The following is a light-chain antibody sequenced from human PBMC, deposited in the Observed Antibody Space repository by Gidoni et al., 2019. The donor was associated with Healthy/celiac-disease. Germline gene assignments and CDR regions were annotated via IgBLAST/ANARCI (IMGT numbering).Light chain of an antibody. J-gene: IGKJ3*01. CDR2: AAS. Sequence: DIQMTQSPSSLSASVGDRVTITCRASQSISSYLNWYQQKPGKAPKLLIYAASSLQSGVPSRFSGSGSGTDFTLTISSLQPEDFATYYCQQSYSTPFTCGPXTKVDIK. V-gene: IGKV1-39*01. CDR1: QSISSY. CDR3: QQSYSTPFT.